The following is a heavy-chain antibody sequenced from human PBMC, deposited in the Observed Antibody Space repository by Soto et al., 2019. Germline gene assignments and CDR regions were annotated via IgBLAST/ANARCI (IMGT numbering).Heavy chain of an antibody. D-gene: IGHD2-15*01. CDR3: TRRPRKVVAAVFDY. J-gene: IGHJ4*02. CDR2: IYTGDSDT. V-gene: IGHV5-51*01. Sequence: GESLKISCKGSGYSFTSYWIGWVRQMPGKGLEWMGIIYTGDSDTRYSPSFQGQVTISADKSISTAYLQWSSLKASDTAMYYCTRRPRKVVAAVFDYWGQGTLVTVSS. CDR1: GYSFTSYW.